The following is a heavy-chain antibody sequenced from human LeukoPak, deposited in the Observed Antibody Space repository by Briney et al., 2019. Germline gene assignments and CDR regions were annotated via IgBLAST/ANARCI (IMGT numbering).Heavy chain of an antibody. V-gene: IGHV4-59*08. CDR2: ISYSGIT. D-gene: IGHD4-17*01. CDR3: ARHSYGAWSFDY. J-gene: IGHJ4*02. Sequence: SETLSLTCTVSGGSISSYYWSWIRQPREKGLEWIGYISYSGITNYNPSLKSRVTISEDTSKNQFSLKLSSVTAADTAVYYCARHSYGAWSFDYWGQGTLVTVSS. CDR1: GGSISSYY.